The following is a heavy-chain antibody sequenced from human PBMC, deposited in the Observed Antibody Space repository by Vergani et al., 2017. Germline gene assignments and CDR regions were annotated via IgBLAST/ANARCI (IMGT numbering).Heavy chain of an antibody. CDR2: IYPSGST. CDR3: ARGTGYKLSHYFDY. CDR1: GGSLSSGSYY. V-gene: IGHV4-61*02. J-gene: IGHJ4*02. D-gene: IGHD5-24*01. Sequence: QVQLQESGPGLVKPSQTLSLTCTVSGGSLSSGSYYWSWIRQPAGKGLEWIGRIYPSGSTNYNPSLKSRVTISVDTSKNQFSLKLSSLTAADTAVYYCARGTGYKLSHYFDYWGQGTLVTVSS.